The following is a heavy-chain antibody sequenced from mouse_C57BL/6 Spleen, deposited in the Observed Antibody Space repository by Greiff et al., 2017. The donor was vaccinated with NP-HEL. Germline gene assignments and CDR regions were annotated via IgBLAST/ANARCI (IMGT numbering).Heavy chain of an antibody. CDR3: AKGALGVFDY. V-gene: IGHV1-54*01. CDR2: INPGSGGT. Sequence: QVQLKQSGAELVRPGTSVKVSCKASGYAFTNYLIEWVKQRPGQGLEWIGVINPGSGGTNYNEKFKGKATLTADKSSSTAYMQLSSLTSEDSAVYFCAKGALGVFDYWGQGTTLTVSS. D-gene: IGHD3-1*01. J-gene: IGHJ2*01. CDR1: GYAFTNYL.